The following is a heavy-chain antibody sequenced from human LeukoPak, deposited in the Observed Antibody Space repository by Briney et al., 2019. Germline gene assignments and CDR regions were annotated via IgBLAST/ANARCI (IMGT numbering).Heavy chain of an antibody. CDR2: VSSSGDYI. V-gene: IGHV3-21*01. CDR1: GFTFSSYS. CDR3: GRDGLHCTSSNCYLDY. Sequence: GGSLRLSCAASGFTFSSYSMNWVRQAPGKGLEWVASVSSSGDYIYYADSEKGRFTISRDDAKNSLYLQLNSLRAEDTAVYFCGRDGLHCTSSNCYLDYWGQGTLVTVSS. J-gene: IGHJ4*02. D-gene: IGHD2/OR15-2a*01.